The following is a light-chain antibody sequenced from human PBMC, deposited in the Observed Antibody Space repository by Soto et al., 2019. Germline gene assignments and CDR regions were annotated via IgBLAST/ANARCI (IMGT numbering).Light chain of an antibody. CDR3: QSYDSSLSGYSV. J-gene: IGLJ3*02. Sequence: QSVLTQPHSVSGAPGQRVTISCTGSSSNIGAGYDVHWYQQLPGTAPKLLIYGNSNRPSGVPDRFSGSKSGTSASLAITGLQAEDEADYYCQSYDSSLSGYSVFGGGTKVTVL. V-gene: IGLV1-40*01. CDR2: GNS. CDR1: SSNIGAGYD.